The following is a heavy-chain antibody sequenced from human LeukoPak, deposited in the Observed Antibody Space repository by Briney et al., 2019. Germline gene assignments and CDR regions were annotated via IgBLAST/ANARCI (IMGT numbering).Heavy chain of an antibody. CDR3: AREHRHYDFWSGYYSPNYFDY. Sequence: GGSLRLSCAASGFALSSHWMTWVRQVPGRGPEWVANVNRDGSETYYLDSVKGRFTISKDNAKNSLYLQMNSLRAEDTAVYYCAREHRHYDFWSGYYSPNYFDYWGQGTLVTVSS. D-gene: IGHD3-3*01. V-gene: IGHV3-7*01. CDR1: GFALSSHW. J-gene: IGHJ4*02. CDR2: VNRDGSET.